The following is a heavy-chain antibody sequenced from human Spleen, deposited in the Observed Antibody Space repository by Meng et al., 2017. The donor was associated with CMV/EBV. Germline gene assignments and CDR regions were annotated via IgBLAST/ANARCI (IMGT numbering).Heavy chain of an antibody. CDR3: ATRYYYGSGSFETDY. CDR2: INWNGNRT. D-gene: IGHD3-10*01. CDR1: GFIFDDYG. Sequence: GGSLRLSCEASGFIFDDYGMIWVRQAPGKGLEWVSAINWNGNRTGYADSVKGRFTISRDNAKNSLYLQMNSLRVADTALYYCATRYYYGSGSFETDYWGRGTLVTVSS. J-gene: IGHJ4*02. V-gene: IGHV3-20*04.